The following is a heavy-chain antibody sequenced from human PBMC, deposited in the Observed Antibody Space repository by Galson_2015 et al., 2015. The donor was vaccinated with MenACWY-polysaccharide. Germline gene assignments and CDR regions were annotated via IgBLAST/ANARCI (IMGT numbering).Heavy chain of an antibody. Sequence: SLILSFSASCFPFLNSFLPLFRHSPGKGLEWVAIISYDGGTKYYADSVKGRFTISRDKSRNTLYLQMDSLRPEDTAVYFCAREGDTYRSGRYGSWGQGTLVTVSS. CDR2: ISYDGGTK. CDR3: AREGDTYRSGRYGS. CDR1: CFPFLNSF. J-gene: IGHJ4*02. D-gene: IGHD6-13*01. V-gene: IGHV3-30*03.